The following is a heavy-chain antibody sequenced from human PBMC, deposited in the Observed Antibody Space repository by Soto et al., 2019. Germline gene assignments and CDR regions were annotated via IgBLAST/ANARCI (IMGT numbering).Heavy chain of an antibody. CDR3: AGGLYSGSYTVYYYYGLDA. CDR2: IIPIFGTT. V-gene: IGHV1-69*12. D-gene: IGHD1-26*01. J-gene: IGHJ6*02. CDR1: GGTFNSYA. Sequence: QVQLVQSGAEVKKSGSSVKVSCKASGGTFNSYAISWVRQAPGQGLEWMGGIIPIFGTTNYAQKFQGRVTITADASTSTAYMELSSLRSEDTAVYYCAGGLYSGSYTVYYYYGLDAWGQGTTVTVSS.